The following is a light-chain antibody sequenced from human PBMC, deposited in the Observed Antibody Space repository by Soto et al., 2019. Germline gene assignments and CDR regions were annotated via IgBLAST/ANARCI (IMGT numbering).Light chain of an antibody. CDR2: GAS. Sequence: EIVLTQSPGTLSLSPGERATLSCRASQSVSNSYLAWYQQKPGQAPRLLIYGASSRATGFPDRFSGSGSGTDFTLTISRLEPEDFAVYYCQQYGSSPLTFGGGTMVEIK. CDR3: QQYGSSPLT. V-gene: IGKV3-20*01. CDR1: QSVSNSY. J-gene: IGKJ4*01.